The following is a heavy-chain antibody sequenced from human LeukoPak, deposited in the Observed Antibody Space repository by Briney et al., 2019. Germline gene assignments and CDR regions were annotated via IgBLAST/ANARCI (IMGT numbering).Heavy chain of an antibody. CDR1: GFDFSSNW. Sequence: PGGALRLSCAASGFDFSSNWMHWVRHAPGQGLVWVSRIKGDGISTNYADSVKGRFTISRDIAKNTLYLQMNSLRAEDTGVYYCAKDHYWSIDYWGRGTLVTLSS. D-gene: IGHD3-3*01. CDR2: IKGDGIST. V-gene: IGHV3-74*01. CDR3: AKDHYWSIDY. J-gene: IGHJ4*02.